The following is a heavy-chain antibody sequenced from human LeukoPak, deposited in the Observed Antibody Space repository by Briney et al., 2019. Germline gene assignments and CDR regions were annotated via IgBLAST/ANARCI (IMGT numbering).Heavy chain of an antibody. CDR1: GYTFTGYY. V-gene: IGHV1-18*04. J-gene: IGHJ4*02. D-gene: IGHD3-10*01. CDR2: ISAYNGNT. CDR3: ARDLYQPMVRGAFDY. Sequence: ASVKVSCKASGYTFTGYYMHWVRQAPGQGLEWMGWISAYNGNTNYAQKLQGRVTMTTDTSTSTAYMELRSLRSDDTAVYYCARDLYQPMVRGAFDYWGQGTLVTVSS.